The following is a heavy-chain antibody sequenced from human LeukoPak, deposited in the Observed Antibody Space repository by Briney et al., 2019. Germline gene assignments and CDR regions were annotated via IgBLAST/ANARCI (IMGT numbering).Heavy chain of an antibody. J-gene: IGHJ4*02. CDR1: GGSFSGYY. CDR2: INHSGST. Sequence: PSETLSLTCAVYGGSFSGYYWSWIRQPPGKGLEWIGEINHSGSTNYNPSLKSRVTISVDTSKNQFSLKLSSVTAADTAVYYCARDGYYYGSGSYRFDYWGQGTLVTVSS. V-gene: IGHV4-34*01. CDR3: ARDGYYYGSGSYRFDY. D-gene: IGHD3-10*01.